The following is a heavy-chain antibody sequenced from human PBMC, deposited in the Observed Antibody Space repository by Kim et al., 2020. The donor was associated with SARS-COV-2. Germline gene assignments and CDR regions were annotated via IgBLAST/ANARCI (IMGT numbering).Heavy chain of an antibody. CDR2: IYYSGST. D-gene: IGHD3-10*01. V-gene: IGHV4-39*01. CDR3: ARRRYLFGEFDY. CDR1: GGSISGSSYY. J-gene: IGHJ4*02. Sequence: SETLSLTCTVSGGSISGSSYYWGWIRQPPGKGLEWIGSIYYSGSTYYNPSLKSRVTISVDTSKNQFSLKLSSVTAADTAVYYCARRRYLFGEFDYWGQGTLVTVSS.